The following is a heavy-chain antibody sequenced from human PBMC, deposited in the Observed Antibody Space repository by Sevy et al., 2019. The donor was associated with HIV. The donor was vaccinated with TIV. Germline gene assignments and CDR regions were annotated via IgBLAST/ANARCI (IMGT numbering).Heavy chain of an antibody. Sequence: ASVKVSCKASGYTFSDHFIHWVRQAPGQGLEWMGWINPNSGDKKYAQNFHGRVTLTRDTSIGSGYMELTSLRSDDTAVYYCATHGGYRYGSLLDYWGQGTLVTVSS. D-gene: IGHD5-18*01. V-gene: IGHV1-2*02. J-gene: IGHJ4*02. CDR2: INPNSGDK. CDR3: ATHGGYRYGSLLDY. CDR1: GYTFSDHF.